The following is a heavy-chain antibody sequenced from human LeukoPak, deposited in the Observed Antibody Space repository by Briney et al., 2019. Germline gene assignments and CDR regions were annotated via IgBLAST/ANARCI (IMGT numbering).Heavy chain of an antibody. CDR1: GYTFTSYD. Sequence: ASVKVSCKASGYTFTSYDINWVRQATGQGLEWMGWMNPNSGNTSYAQKFQGRVTMTRDTSTSTVYMELSSLRSEDTAVYYCARAVAAAGNGGYYFDYWGQGTLVTVSS. V-gene: IGHV1-8*01. D-gene: IGHD6-13*01. J-gene: IGHJ4*02. CDR2: MNPNSGNT. CDR3: ARAVAAAGNGGYYFDY.